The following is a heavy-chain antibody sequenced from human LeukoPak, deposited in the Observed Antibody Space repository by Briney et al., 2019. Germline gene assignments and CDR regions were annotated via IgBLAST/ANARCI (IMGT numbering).Heavy chain of an antibody. V-gene: IGHV3-23*01. CDR3: AKDGAYYDFWSGYPWFDP. CDR1: GFTFSSYA. J-gene: IGHJ5*02. Sequence: PGGSLRLSHAASGFTFSSYAMSWVRQAPGKGLEWVSATSGSGGSTYYADSVKGRFTISRDNSKNTLYLQMNSLRAEDTAVYYCAKDGAYYDFWSGYPWFDPWGQGTLVTVSS. D-gene: IGHD3-3*01. CDR2: TSGSGGST.